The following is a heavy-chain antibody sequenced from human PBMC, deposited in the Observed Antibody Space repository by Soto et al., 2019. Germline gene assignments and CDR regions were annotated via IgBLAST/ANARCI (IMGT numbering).Heavy chain of an antibody. CDR3: ARLSGCGGGSCYLPDY. V-gene: IGHV1-18*01. CDR2: ISAYNGNT. Sequence: QVQLVQSGAEVKKPGASVKVSCKASGYTFTSCGISWVRQAPGQGLEWMGWISAYNGNTNLAQNLQGRVTMTKDTSTSTAYMELGSLRSDDTAMYYCARLSGCGGGSCYLPDYWGQGTLVTVSS. CDR1: GYTFTSCG. D-gene: IGHD2-15*01. J-gene: IGHJ4*02.